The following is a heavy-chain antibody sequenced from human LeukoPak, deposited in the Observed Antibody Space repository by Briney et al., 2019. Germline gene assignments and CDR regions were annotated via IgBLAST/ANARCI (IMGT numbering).Heavy chain of an antibody. Sequence: PSETLSLTCSVSGGSINSYYWSRIRQPPGKGLEWIGFIYYTGSTNYDPSLRSRVTISVDTSKNQVSLKLSSVTAADTAVYYCARRRAYNDYAAGLYYYFMDVWGKGTTVVVSS. V-gene: IGHV4-59*01. D-gene: IGHD4-17*01. J-gene: IGHJ6*03. CDR1: GGSINSYY. CDR2: IYYTGST. CDR3: ARRRAYNDYAAGLYYYFMDV.